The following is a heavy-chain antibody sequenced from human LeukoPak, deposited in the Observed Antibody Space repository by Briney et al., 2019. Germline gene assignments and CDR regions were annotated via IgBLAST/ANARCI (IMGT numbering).Heavy chain of an antibody. CDR1: GYTFTGYY. CDR3: TYNWNYGCFDY. V-gene: IGHV1-2*02. D-gene: IGHD1-7*01. J-gene: IGHJ4*02. Sequence: ASVKVSCKASGYTFTGYYMHWVRQAPGQGLEWMGWINPNSGGTNYAQKFQGRVTMTRDTSISTAYMELSRLRSDDMAVYYCTYNWNYGCFDYWGQGTLVTVSS. CDR2: INPNSGGT.